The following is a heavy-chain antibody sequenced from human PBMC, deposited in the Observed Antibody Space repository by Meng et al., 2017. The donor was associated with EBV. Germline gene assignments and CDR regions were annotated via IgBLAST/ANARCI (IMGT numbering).Heavy chain of an antibody. V-gene: IGHV3-23*01. D-gene: IGHD1-26*01. CDR3: AKVNQLLGGNDY. Sequence: EVRLLAAGGGLVPPGGSLGFSFAASGFTFSSYAMSWVRQAPGKGLEWVSAISGSGGSTYYADSVKGRFTISRDNSKNALYLQMNSLRAEDTAVYYCAKVNQLLGGNDYWGQGTLVTVSS. CDR2: ISGSGGST. CDR1: GFTFSSYA. J-gene: IGHJ4*02.